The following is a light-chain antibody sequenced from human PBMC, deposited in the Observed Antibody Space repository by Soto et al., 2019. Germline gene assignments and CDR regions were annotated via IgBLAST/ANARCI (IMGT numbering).Light chain of an antibody. CDR1: QGVKKY. V-gene: IGKV1-39*01. CDR3: QQSHSTPPT. J-gene: IGKJ2*01. CDR2: EAS. Sequence: DIQMTQSPSSLSASVGDRVTITCQASQGVKKYVNWYQQKPGKAPSLLIYEASHLQSGVPFRFFGSGSGTDFTLTIDNLQHEDSATYYCQQSHSTPPTFGPGTKLEIK.